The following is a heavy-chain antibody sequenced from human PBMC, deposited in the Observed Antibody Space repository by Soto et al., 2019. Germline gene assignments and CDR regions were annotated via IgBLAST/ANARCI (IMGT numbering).Heavy chain of an antibody. CDR3: ARAAQRTRISSSWYFDY. CDR1: GFTFSSYS. D-gene: IGHD6-13*01. J-gene: IGHJ4*02. V-gene: IGHV3-21*01. Sequence: EVQLVESGGGLVKPGGSLRLSCAASGFTFSSYSMNWVRQAPGKGLEWVSSISSSSSYIYYADSVKGRFTISRDNAKNSLYLQMNSLRAEDTAVYYCARAAQRTRISSSWYFDYWGQGTLVTVSS. CDR2: ISSSSSYI.